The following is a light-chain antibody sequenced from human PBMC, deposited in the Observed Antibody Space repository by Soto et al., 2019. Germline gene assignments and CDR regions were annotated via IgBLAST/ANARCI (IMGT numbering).Light chain of an antibody. J-gene: IGLJ1*01. CDR1: SSDVGGYDY. Sequence: QSVLTQPASVSGSPGQSITISCTGTSSDVGGYDYVSWYQHHPGKAPKLMIYDVSNRPSGVSNRFSGSKSGNTASLTISGLQAEDEADYYCSSHTSTSTPPDVFGTGTKVTVL. CDR3: SSHTSTSTPPDV. CDR2: DVS. V-gene: IGLV2-14*03.